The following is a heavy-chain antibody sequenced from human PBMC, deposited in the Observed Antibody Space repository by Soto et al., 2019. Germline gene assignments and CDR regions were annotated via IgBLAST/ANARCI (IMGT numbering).Heavy chain of an antibody. J-gene: IGHJ4*02. D-gene: IGHD3-9*01. CDR2: ISGDNGNT. CDR1: GYTFIDYG. CDR3: ARGRDILTGYLNFDY. V-gene: IGHV1-18*01. Sequence: ASVKVSCKASGYTFIDYGISWVRQAPGQGLEWMGWISGDNGNTKYAQKFQGRVTITRDTSTSTAYMELSSLRPEDTAVYYCARGRDILTGYLNFDYWGQGTLVTVSS.